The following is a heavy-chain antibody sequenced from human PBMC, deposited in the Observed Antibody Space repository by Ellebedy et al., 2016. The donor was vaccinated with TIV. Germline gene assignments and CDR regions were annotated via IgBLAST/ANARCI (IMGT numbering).Heavy chain of an antibody. Sequence: SETLSLXCAVSGGSMRSGPYCWSWIRQPPGKGLDWVGYINQSGRTYYNPSLKSRFTISVDRSRNKFSLDLRSVTAADTAVYYCARGRHSYGYEWLDTWGQGTLASVSS. CDR2: INQSGRT. D-gene: IGHD5-18*01. CDR3: ARGRHSYGYEWLDT. J-gene: IGHJ5*02. CDR1: GGSMRSGPYC. V-gene: IGHV4-30-2*01.